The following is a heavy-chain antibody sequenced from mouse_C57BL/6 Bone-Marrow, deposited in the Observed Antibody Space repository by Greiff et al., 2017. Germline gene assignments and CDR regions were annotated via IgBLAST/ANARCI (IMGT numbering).Heavy chain of an antibody. V-gene: IGHV14-4*01. CDR1: GFNIKDDY. CDR3: SSFDGNYFDF. D-gene: IGHD2-3*01. Sequence: EVQLQQSGAELVKPGASVKLSCTASGFNIKDDYIHWVKQRPEQGLEWIGWIDPEIGDTEYASKFQGKATITSDTSSNTAYLQLSSLTSEDTAVYYCSSFDGNYFDFWGQGTPLTVAS. CDR2: IDPEIGDT. J-gene: IGHJ2*01.